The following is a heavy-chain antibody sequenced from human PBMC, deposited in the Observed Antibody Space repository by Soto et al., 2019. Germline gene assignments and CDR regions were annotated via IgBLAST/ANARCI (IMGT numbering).Heavy chain of an antibody. J-gene: IGHJ4*02. Sequence: GGSLRLSCAASGFTFSSYGMHWVRQAPGKGLEWVAVISYDGSNKYYADSVKGRFTISRDNSKNTLYLQMNSLRAEDTAVYYCAKDRHYGSGRPDYWGQGTLVTVSS. D-gene: IGHD3-10*01. CDR1: GFTFSSYG. CDR3: AKDRHYGSGRPDY. CDR2: ISYDGSNK. V-gene: IGHV3-30*18.